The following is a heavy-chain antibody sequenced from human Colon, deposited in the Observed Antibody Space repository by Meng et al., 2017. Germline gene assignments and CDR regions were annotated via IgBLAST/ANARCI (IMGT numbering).Heavy chain of an antibody. J-gene: IGHJ4*02. CDR2: IYDNGYT. CDR1: GDSVTTTLSS. V-gene: IGHV4-30-2*06. CDR3: ARGYRGSTYFAY. Sequence: QLPLQESGSRLVKPSQTLSLTCAVSGDSVTTTLSSWRWIRQSPGKGLEWIVNIYDNGYTYYSPSLRSRVTISVDRSNNQFSLNLNSVTAADTAVYFCARGYRGSTYFAYWGQGILVTVSS. D-gene: IGHD3-16*01.